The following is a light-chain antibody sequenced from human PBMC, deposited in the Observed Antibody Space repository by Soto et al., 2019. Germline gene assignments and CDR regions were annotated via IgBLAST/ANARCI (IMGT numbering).Light chain of an antibody. CDR3: QESYSCPWS. Sequence: DILMTQSPASLSASPGERATITCRASQSVAGFLNWYQQKPGNDPILLIYVASNLPIGVPSRFSGRGSGTDFTLTMSSLQGEDFGIYYCQESYSCPWSFGQGTKVEIK. CDR2: VAS. V-gene: IGKV1-39*01. J-gene: IGKJ1*01. CDR1: QSVAGF.